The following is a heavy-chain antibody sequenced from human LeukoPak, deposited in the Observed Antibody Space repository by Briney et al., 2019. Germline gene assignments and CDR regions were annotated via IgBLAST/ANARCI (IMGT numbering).Heavy chain of an antibody. CDR1: GYSFTSYW. Sequence: GESLQISCKGSGYSFTSYWIGWVRQMPGKGLEWMGIIYPGDSDTRYSPSFQGQVTISADKSINTAYLQWSSLKASDSTMYFCARHSSYTSGWPLDYWGQGTLVTVSS. CDR2: IYPGDSDT. CDR3: ARHSSYTSGWPLDY. J-gene: IGHJ4*02. D-gene: IGHD6-19*01. V-gene: IGHV5-51*01.